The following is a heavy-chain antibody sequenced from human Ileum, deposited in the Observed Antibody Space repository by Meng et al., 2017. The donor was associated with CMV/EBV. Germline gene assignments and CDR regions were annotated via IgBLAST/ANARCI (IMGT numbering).Heavy chain of an antibody. J-gene: IGHJ4*02. CDR2: ISYDRAKK. CDR1: GFTFNFYN. V-gene: IGHV3-30*04. CDR3: ARGSKGVPDY. Sequence: GESLKISCAASGFTFNFYNMHWVRLPPGKGLEWVAVISYDRAKKYYADSAKGRFTISKDNSKNTLYLQMNSLRADDTAVYYCARGSKGVPDYWGQGTLVTVSS. D-gene: IGHD2-2*01.